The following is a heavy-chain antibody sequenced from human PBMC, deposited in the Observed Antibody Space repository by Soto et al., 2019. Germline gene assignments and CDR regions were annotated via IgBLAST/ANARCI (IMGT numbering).Heavy chain of an antibody. D-gene: IGHD3-3*01. J-gene: IGHJ4*02. CDR3: TTDVLRFLEWLLPFDY. CDR2: VKSKTDGGTT. V-gene: IGHV3-15*01. Sequence: PGGSLTLSAAASGFTFSNAWMSCVRQAPGKGLEWGGRVKSKTDGGTTDYAAPVKGRFTISRDDSKNTLYLQMNSLKTEDTAVYYCTTDVLRFLEWLLPFDYWGQGTLVTVSS. CDR1: GFTFSNAW.